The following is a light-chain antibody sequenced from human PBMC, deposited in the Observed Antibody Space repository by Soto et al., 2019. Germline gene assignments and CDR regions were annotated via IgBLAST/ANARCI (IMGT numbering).Light chain of an antibody. CDR2: GNS. CDR3: QSYDSSLSGPV. J-gene: IGLJ3*02. CDR1: SSNIGAGYD. V-gene: IGLV1-40*01. Sequence: QSVLTQPPSVSGAPGQRVTISCTGSSSNIGAGYDVHWYQQLPGTPPKLLIYGNSNRPSGVPDRFSGSTSGTSASLAITGLQAEDEADYYCQSYDSSLSGPVFGGGTQLTVL.